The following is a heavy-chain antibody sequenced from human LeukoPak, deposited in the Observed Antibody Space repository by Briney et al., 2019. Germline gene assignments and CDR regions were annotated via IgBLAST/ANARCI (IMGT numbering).Heavy chain of an antibody. CDR2: IRYDGSNK. CDR3: AKDITIAAARNFDY. D-gene: IGHD6-13*01. Sequence: GGSLRLSCAASGFTFSSYGMHWVRQAPGKGLEWVAFIRYDGSNKYYADSVKGRFTISRDNSKNTLYLQMNSLRAEDTAVYYCAKDITIAAARNFDYWGQGTLVTVSS. V-gene: IGHV3-30*02. CDR1: GFTFSSYG. J-gene: IGHJ4*02.